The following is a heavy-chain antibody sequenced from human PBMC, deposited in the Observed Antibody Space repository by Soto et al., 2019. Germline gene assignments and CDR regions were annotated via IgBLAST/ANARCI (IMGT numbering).Heavy chain of an antibody. Sequence: GASVKVSCKASGYTFTYYTMHWVRQAPGKRLEWMGWINAGNGDTKFSQKFQGRVTITRDTSASTAYMELTSLTSEDTAVYYCAREVASNEVITPFVRLHHWGQGTLVTGSS. V-gene: IGHV1-3*01. D-gene: IGHD1-20*01. J-gene: IGHJ1*01. CDR1: GYTFTYYT. CDR2: INAGNGDT. CDR3: AREVASNEVITPFVRLHH.